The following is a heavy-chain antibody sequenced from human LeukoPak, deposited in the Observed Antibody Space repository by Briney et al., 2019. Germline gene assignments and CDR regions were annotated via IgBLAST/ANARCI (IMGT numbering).Heavy chain of an antibody. J-gene: IGHJ6*03. D-gene: IGHD3-3*01. CDR3: ARWFGQDYDFWSGKNYYYYMDV. V-gene: IGHV1-8*01. CDR2: MNPNSGNT. CDR1: GYTFTSYD. Sequence: ASVKVSCKASGYTFTSYDINWVRQATGQGLEWMGWMNPNSGNTGYAQKFQGRVTMTRNTSISTAYMELSSLRSEDTAVYCCARWFGQDYDFWSGKNYYYYMDVWGKGTTVTVSS.